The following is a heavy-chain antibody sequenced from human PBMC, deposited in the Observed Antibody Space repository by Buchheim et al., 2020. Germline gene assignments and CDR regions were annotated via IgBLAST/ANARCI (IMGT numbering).Heavy chain of an antibody. CDR3: AKIRGATLYYYYYGMDV. CDR2: ISYDGSNK. J-gene: IGHJ6*02. CDR1: GFTFSSYG. V-gene: IGHV3-30*18. Sequence: QVQLVESGGGVVQPGRSLRLSCAASGFTFSSYGMHWVRQAPGKGLEWVAVISYDGSNKYYADSVKGRFTISRDNSKNTLYLQMNSLRAEDTAVYYCAKIRGATLYYYYYGMDVWGQGTT. D-gene: IGHD1-26*01.